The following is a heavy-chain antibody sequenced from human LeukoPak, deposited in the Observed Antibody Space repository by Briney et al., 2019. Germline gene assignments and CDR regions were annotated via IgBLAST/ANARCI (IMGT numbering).Heavy chain of an antibody. D-gene: IGHD5-24*01. Sequence: PSQTLSLTCTVSGASINSGDYYWSWIRQPPGKGLEWIGYISHSGSTYFNPSLKSRVTISVDTSKKQFSLKVTSVTTADTAVYYCARHRAVGATAILGAFDIWGQGTMVTVSS. J-gene: IGHJ3*02. CDR2: ISHSGST. V-gene: IGHV4-30-4*01. CDR1: GASINSGDYY. CDR3: ARHRAVGATAILGAFDI.